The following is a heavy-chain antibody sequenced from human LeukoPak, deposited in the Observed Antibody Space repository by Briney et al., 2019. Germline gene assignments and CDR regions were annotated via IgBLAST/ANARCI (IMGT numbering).Heavy chain of an antibody. V-gene: IGHV3-7*01. CDR3: ARDLDTYVVLIAYDTFDI. CDR2: IKTDGSEK. CDR1: GFTFSSYW. D-gene: IGHD2-21*01. J-gene: IGHJ3*02. Sequence: GGSLRLSCEASGFTFSSYWMTWVRQAPGKGLEWVANIKTDGSEKHYVDSVEGRFTISRDNAKNSLYLHMNSLRAEDTAVYYCARDLDTYVVLIAYDTFDIWGQGTMVTVSS.